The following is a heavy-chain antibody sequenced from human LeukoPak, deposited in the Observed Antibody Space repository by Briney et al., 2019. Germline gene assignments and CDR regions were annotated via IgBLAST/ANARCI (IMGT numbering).Heavy chain of an antibody. D-gene: IGHD1-26*01. V-gene: IGHV3-7*01. J-gene: IGHJ4*02. Sequence: GGSLRLSCVASGFTFSISWVTWVRQAPGKGLEWVANIDKHGDGKYYVDSVKGRFAISRDYATNSVFLQMNSLRAEDTSVYYCARDAGWGYYDLWGQGTPVTVSS. CDR1: GFTFSISW. CDR2: IDKHGDGK. CDR3: ARDAGWGYYDL.